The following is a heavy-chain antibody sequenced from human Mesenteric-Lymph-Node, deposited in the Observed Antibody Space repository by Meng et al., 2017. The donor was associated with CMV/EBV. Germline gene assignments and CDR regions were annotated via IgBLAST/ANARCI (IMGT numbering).Heavy chain of an antibody. CDR2: INHSGST. V-gene: IGHV4-34*01. Sequence: SETLSLTCTVSGGSISSYYWSWIRQPPGKGLEWIGEINHSGSTNCNPSLKSRVTISVDTSKNQFSLKLSSVTAADTAVYFCARDNYYHSSAPGDYWGQGTLVTVSS. CDR1: GGSISSYY. J-gene: IGHJ4*02. D-gene: IGHD3-22*01. CDR3: ARDNYYHSSAPGDY.